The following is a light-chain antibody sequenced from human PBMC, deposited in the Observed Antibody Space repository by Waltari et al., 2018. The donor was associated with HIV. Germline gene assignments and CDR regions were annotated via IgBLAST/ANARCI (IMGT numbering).Light chain of an antibody. CDR1: SSDVGDYKF. Sequence: QSALTQPASVSGSPGQSITISCTGTSSDVGDYKFVSWYQQHPGKAPKLIIYEVSNRPSGVSNRFSASKSGNTASLTISGLQAEDEADYYCTSYTTSITYVFGTGTKVTVL. V-gene: IGLV2-14*01. J-gene: IGLJ1*01. CDR3: TSYTTSITYV. CDR2: EVS.